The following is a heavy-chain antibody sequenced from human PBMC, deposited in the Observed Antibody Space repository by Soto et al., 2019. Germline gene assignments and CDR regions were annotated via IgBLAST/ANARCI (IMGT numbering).Heavy chain of an antibody. CDR2: ISPLFSTT. J-gene: IGHJ4*02. D-gene: IGHD6-13*01. V-gene: IGHV1-69*01. Sequence: QVQLVQSGAEVKEPGSSVKVSCQATGDLFNNYAFNWVRQAPGQGLEWMGRISPLFSTTNYAQKFQGRVTIGVDELTTVVYLEVSNLESEDTSMYYCAGCGSVADAGYFKFWGQRTLVTVS. CDR3: AGCGSVADAGYFKF. CDR1: GDLFNNYA.